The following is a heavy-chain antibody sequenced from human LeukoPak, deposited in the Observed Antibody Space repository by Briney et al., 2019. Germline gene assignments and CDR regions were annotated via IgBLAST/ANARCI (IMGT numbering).Heavy chain of an antibody. CDR1: GGTFSSYA. CDR3: VGVGSSSTINFDY. J-gene: IGHJ4*02. Sequence: ASVKVSCKACGGTFSSYAISWVRQAPGQGLEWMGGIIPIFGTANYAQKFQGRVTITTDESTSTAYMELSSLRSEDTAVYYCVGVGSSSTINFDYWGQGTLVTVSS. V-gene: IGHV1-69*05. D-gene: IGHD6-6*01. CDR2: IIPIFGTA.